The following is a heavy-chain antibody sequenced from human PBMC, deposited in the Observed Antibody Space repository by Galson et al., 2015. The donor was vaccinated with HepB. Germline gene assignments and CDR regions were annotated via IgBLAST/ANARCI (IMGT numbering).Heavy chain of an antibody. CDR1: GFTFSSYS. CDR2: ISSSSNYI. V-gene: IGHV3-21*01. CDR3: ARENDYGDENFDY. D-gene: IGHD4-17*01. Sequence: SLRLSCAAPGFTFSSYSMNWVRQAPGKGLEWVSYISSSSNYIYYADSVKGRFTISRDNAKNSLYLQMNSLRAEDTAVYYCARENDYGDENFDYWGQGTLVTVSS. J-gene: IGHJ4*02.